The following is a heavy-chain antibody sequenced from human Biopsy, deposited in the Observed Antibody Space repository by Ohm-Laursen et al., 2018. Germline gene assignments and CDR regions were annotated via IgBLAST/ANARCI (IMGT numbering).Heavy chain of an antibody. Sequence: GTLSLTCTVSGDSVSSGSFYWTWIRQPPGQGLEYIGYIYDRGSTANYNPSLESRATMSVDMPKNKFSLKLSSVTAADTAIYYCARGMRSSGWPYFDSWGQGTLVTVSS. D-gene: IGHD6-19*01. CDR1: GDSVSSGSFY. V-gene: IGHV4-61*01. CDR3: ARGMRSSGWPYFDS. CDR2: IYDRGSTA. J-gene: IGHJ4*02.